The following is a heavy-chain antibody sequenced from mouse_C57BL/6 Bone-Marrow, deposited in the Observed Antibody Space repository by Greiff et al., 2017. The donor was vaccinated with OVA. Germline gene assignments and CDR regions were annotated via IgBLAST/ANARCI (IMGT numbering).Heavy chain of an antibody. CDR3: AREDLFDWYFDV. V-gene: IGHV1-69*01. J-gene: IGHJ1*03. Sequence: VQLQQPGAELVMPGASVKLSCKASGYTFTSYWMHWVKQRPGQGLEWIGEIDPSDSYTNYNQKFKCKSTLTVDKSSSTAYMQLSSLTSEDSAVYYCAREDLFDWYFDVWGTGTTVTVSS. CDR2: IDPSDSYT. CDR1: GYTFTSYW.